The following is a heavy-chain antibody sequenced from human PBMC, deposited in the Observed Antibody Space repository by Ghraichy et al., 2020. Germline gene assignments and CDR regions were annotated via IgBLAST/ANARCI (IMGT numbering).Heavy chain of an antibody. Sequence: GGSLRLSCAASGFTFSSYSMNWVRQAPGKGLEWVSYISSSSSTIYYADSVKGRFTISRDNAKNSLYLQMNSLRDEDTAVYYCARDHIWFGELLPSHYYYGMDVWGQGTTVTVSS. CDR2: ISSSSSTI. J-gene: IGHJ6*02. CDR3: ARDHIWFGELLPSHYYYGMDV. D-gene: IGHD3-10*01. V-gene: IGHV3-48*02. CDR1: GFTFSSYS.